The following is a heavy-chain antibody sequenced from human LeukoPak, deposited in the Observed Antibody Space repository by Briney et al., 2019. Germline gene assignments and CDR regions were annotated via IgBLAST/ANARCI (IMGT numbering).Heavy chain of an antibody. CDR2: IWYDGSNK. J-gene: IGHJ5*02. CDR1: GFTFSRCG. CDR3: ARGSSTWYSDWLDP. V-gene: IGHV3-33*08. Sequence: PGRSLRLSCAASGFTFSRCGMHWVRQAPGKGLEWVAVIWYDGSNKYYADSVKGRFTISRDNSKNTLYLQMNSLRGEDTAVYYCARGSSTWYSDWLDPWGQGTLVTVSS. D-gene: IGHD6-13*01.